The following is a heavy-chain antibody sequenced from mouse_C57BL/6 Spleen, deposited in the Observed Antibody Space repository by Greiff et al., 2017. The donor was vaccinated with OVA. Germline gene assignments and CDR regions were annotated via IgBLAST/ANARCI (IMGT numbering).Heavy chain of an antibody. CDR1: GYTFTSYW. D-gene: IGHD4-1*01. V-gene: IGHV1-69*01. Sequence: QVQLQQSGAELVMPGASVKLSCKASGYTFTSYWMHWVKQRPGQGLEWIGEIDPSDSYTNYNQKFKGKSTLTVDKSSSTAYMQLSSLTSEDSAVYYCARWGLGRYFDVWGTGTTVTVSS. CDR2: IDPSDSYT. J-gene: IGHJ1*03. CDR3: ARWGLGRYFDV.